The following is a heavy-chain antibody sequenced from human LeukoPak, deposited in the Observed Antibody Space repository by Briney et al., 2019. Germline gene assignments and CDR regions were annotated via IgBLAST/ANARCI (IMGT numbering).Heavy chain of an antibody. CDR1: GGSISSYY. D-gene: IGHD3-10*01. J-gene: IGHJ5*02. V-gene: IGHV4-4*07. CDR3: ARDVPGSGTWDWFDP. Sequence: SETLSLTCTVSGGSISSYYWSWIRQPAGRRLEWIGRIYASGNTNYNPSLKSRVTMSVDTSKNQFSLNLSSVTAADTAVYYCARDVPGSGTWDWFDPWGQGTLVTVSS. CDR2: IYASGNT.